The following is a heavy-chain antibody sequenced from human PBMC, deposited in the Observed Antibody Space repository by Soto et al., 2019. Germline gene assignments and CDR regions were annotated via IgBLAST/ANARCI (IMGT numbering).Heavy chain of an antibody. Sequence: EVQLVDSGGGLVQPVRSLRLSFLASGFTFDDFAIHWVRRVPGKGLEWGSIITWNGKIAGYSDSVKGRFFISRYNAKNSIYLQMNSLRREDTASYHCAKGGPDAFCGGGRCFFESWGQGTQVTVSS. CDR2: ITWNGKIA. J-gene: IGHJ4*02. V-gene: IGHV3-9*01. CDR1: GFTFDDFA. D-gene: IGHD2-21*01. CDR3: AKGGPDAFCGGGRCFFES.